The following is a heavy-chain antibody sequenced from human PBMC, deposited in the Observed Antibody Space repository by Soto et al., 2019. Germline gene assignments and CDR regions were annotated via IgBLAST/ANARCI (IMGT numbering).Heavy chain of an antibody. J-gene: IGHJ3*02. CDR3: AKDIGRSSGYYYGAFDI. CDR1: GFTLSSYW. Sequence: GGSLRLSCEASGFTLSSYWMSWIRQAPGKGLEWVANTRQDGGQSYLVDSVQGRFTISRDNAKNSVYLQMNSLRAEDTAVYYCAKDIGRSSGYYYGAFDIWGQGTMVTVSS. D-gene: IGHD3-22*01. CDR2: TRQDGGQS. V-gene: IGHV3-7*01.